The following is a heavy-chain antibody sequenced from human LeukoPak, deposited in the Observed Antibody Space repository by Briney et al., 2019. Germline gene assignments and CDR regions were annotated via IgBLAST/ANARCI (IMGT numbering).Heavy chain of an antibody. CDR1: GFTYSSYG. Sequence: TGGSLRLSCAASGFTYSSYGMHWVRQAPGKGLEWVAVISYDGSNKYYADSVKGRFTISRDNSKNTLYPQMNSLRAEDTAVYYCAKEDSGWPVDFDYWGQGTLVTVSS. V-gene: IGHV3-30*18. D-gene: IGHD6-19*01. CDR2: ISYDGSNK. J-gene: IGHJ4*02. CDR3: AKEDSGWPVDFDY.